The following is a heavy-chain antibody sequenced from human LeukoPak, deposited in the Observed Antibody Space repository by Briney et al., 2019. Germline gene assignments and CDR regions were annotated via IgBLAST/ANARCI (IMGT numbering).Heavy chain of an antibody. CDR3: ARGGSVAAADYWYFDL. V-gene: IGHV3-48*04. D-gene: IGHD6-13*01. J-gene: IGHJ2*01. Sequence: GGSLRLSCAASGFTFSSYSMNWVRQAPGKGLEWVLYISSSSNTIYYADSVKGRFTISRDNAKNSLYLQMNSLRAEDTAVYYCARGGSVAAADYWYFDLWGRGTLVTVSS. CDR1: GFTFSSYS. CDR2: ISSSSNTI.